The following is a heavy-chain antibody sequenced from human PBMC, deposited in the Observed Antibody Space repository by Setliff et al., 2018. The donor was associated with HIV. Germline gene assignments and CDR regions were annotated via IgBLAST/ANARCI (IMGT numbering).Heavy chain of an antibody. CDR1: GYSITSGYY. J-gene: IGHJ4*02. CDR3: AREPDY. Sequence: SETLSLTCAVSGYSITSGYYWGWIRQPPGKGLEWIGNMYDGGTPHYNPSLKSRVTVSLDTSRNQCSLRLTSVTAADTAVYFCAREPDYWSQGTLVTVSS. V-gene: IGHV4-38-2*02. CDR2: MYDGGTP.